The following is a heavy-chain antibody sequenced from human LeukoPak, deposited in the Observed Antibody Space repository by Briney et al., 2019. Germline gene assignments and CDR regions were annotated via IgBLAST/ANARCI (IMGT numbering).Heavy chain of an antibody. Sequence: PGGSLRLSCAASGFTFDVYAMHWVRQAPGKGLEWVSGISWNSGSRGYADYADSVKGRFYADYADSVKGRFTISRDNAKNSLYLQMNSLRAEDAAVYYCARRWLQKSPYFDYWGQGTLVTVSS. J-gene: IGHJ4*02. CDR2: ISWNSGSR. CDR3: ARRWLQKSPYFDY. CDR1: GFTFDVYA. D-gene: IGHD5-24*01. V-gene: IGHV3-9*01.